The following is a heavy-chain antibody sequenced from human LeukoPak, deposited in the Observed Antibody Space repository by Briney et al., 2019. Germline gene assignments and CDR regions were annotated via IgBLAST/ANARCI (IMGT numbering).Heavy chain of an antibody. CDR1: GFSFSSYG. J-gene: IGHJ3*02. Sequence: GSLRLSCAGSGFSFSSYGMHWVRQAPGKGLEWVAFIRYDGSNKYYADSVKGRFTISRDNSKNTLYLQMNSLRAEDTAVYYCAKGRGAADAFDIWGQGTMVTVSS. D-gene: IGHD4/OR15-4a*01. CDR2: IRYDGSNK. CDR3: AKGRGAADAFDI. V-gene: IGHV3-30*02.